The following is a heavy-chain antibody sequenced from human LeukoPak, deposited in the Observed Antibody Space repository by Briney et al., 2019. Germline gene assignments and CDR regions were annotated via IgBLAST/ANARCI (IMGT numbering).Heavy chain of an antibody. CDR3: ARGGGSGSYYVSWFDP. CDR2: IIPIFGTA. V-gene: IGHV1-69*01. Sequence: SVKVSCKASGGTFSSYAISSVRQAPGQGLEWMGGIIPIFGTANYAQKFQGRVTITADESTSTAYMELSSLRSEDTAVYYCARGGGSGSYYVSWFDPWGQGTLVTVSS. CDR1: GGTFSSYA. J-gene: IGHJ5*02. D-gene: IGHD1-26*01.